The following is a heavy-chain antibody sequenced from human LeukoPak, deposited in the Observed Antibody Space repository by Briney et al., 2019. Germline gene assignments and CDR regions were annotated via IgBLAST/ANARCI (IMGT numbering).Heavy chain of an antibody. V-gene: IGHV3-48*03. CDR2: ISSTSTGTI. CDR1: GFTFSRYE. D-gene: IGHD3-10*01. J-gene: IGHJ6*03. CDR3: ARDPTSNYGIYMDV. Sequence: SGGSLRLSCVASGFTFSRYEMNWVRQAPGKGLEWVSYISSTSTGTIHYADSVKGRFTISRDDAKNSLYLQMNSLRAEDTAVYYCARDPTSNYGIYMDVWGKGTTVTISS.